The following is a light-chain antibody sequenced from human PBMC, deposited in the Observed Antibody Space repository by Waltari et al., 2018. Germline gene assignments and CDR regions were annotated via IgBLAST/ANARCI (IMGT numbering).Light chain of an antibody. J-gene: IGKJ5*01. CDR1: QDISNN. V-gene: IGKV1-33*01. CDR3: QQYDDRSIT. CDR2: DTS. Sequence: DIQMTQSPSSLSASVGDRVTITCQASQDISNNLKWYQWKPGKAPELLIYDTSNLETGVPSRFSGSGSGTHFSFTISSLQPEDFATYYCQQYDDRSITYGQGTRLEIK.